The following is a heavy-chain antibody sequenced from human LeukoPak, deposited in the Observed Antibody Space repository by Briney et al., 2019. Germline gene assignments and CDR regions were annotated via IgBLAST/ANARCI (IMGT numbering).Heavy chain of an antibody. CDR1: GFSVSRSY. CDR2: IYSGGST. V-gene: IGHV3-53*01. D-gene: IGHD3-16*02. Sequence: PGGSLRLSCVASGFSVSRSYMTWVRQAPGKGLEWVSIIYSGGSTYYADSVKGRFSISRDTSKNTLNLQTSSLRAEDTAVYYCARDNRDRFDYWGQGTLVTVSS. CDR3: ARDNRDRFDY. J-gene: IGHJ4*02.